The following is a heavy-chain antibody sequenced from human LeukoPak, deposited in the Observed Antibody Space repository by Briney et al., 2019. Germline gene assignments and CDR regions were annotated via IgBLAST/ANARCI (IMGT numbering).Heavy chain of an antibody. V-gene: IGHV1-24*01. CDR1: GYTLTELS. Sequence: ASVKVSCKVSGYTLTELSMHWVRQAPGKGLEWMGGFDPEDGETIYAQKFQGGVTMTEDTSTDTAYMELSSLRSEDTAVYYCATDPLGFDAFDIWGQGTMVTVSS. J-gene: IGHJ3*02. CDR2: FDPEDGET. CDR3: ATDPLGFDAFDI. D-gene: IGHD7-27*01.